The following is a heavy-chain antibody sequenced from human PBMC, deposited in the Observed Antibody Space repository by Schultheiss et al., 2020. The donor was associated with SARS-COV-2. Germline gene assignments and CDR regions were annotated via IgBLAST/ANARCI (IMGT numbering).Heavy chain of an antibody. V-gene: IGHV4-61*01. CDR3: ARGIGDCGGDCWLPYYYYYYGMDV. Sequence: SETLSLTCTVSGGSVSSGSYYWSWIRQPPGKGLEWIGYIYYSGSTNYNPSLKSRVTISIDKSKNQFSLKLSSVTAADTAVYYCARGIGDCGGDCWLPYYYYYYGMDVWGQGTTVTVSS. D-gene: IGHD2-21*02. J-gene: IGHJ6*02. CDR2: IYYSGST. CDR1: GGSVSSGSYY.